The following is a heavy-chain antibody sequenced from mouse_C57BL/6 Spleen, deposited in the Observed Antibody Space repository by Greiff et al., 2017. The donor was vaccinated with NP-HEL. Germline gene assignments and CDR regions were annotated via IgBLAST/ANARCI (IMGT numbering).Heavy chain of an antibody. D-gene: IGHD1-1*01. CDR1: GYTFTDYY. CDR2: IYPGSGNT. V-gene: IGHV1-76*01. Sequence: QVQLQQSGAELVRPGASVKLSCKASGYTFTDYYINWVQQRPGKGLEWIARIYPGSGNTYYNEKFKGKATLTADKSSSTAYMQLSSLTSEDSAVYFCARGGTTVVDGFAYWGQGTLVTVSA. J-gene: IGHJ3*01. CDR3: ARGGTTVVDGFAY.